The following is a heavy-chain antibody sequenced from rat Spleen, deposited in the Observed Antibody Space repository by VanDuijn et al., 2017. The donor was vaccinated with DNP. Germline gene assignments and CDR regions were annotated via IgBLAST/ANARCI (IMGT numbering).Heavy chain of an antibody. CDR1: GFTFSDYA. CDR2: IIYDGSST. CDR3: ARDDYGSSGAMDA. Sequence: EVQLVESGGGLVQPGNSLKLSCAASGFTFSDYAMAWVRQSPKKGLEWVATIIYDGSSTYYGDSVKGRFTISRDDAKSTLYLQMDSLRSEDTATYYCARDDYGSSGAMDAWGQGISVTVSS. D-gene: IGHD1-3*01. V-gene: IGHV5-17*01. J-gene: IGHJ4*01.